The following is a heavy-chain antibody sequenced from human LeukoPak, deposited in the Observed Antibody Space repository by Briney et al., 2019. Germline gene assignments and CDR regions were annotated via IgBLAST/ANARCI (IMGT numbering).Heavy chain of an antibody. Sequence: GGSLRLSCAASGFTFSSFAMTWVRQAPGKGLEWVSIISSDGASTYYADSVKGRLTISRDNSKNTLYLQMNSLRAEDSALYYSAKGGWNAWFDPWGQGTLVTVSS. CDR2: ISSDGAST. J-gene: IGHJ5*02. D-gene: IGHD1-1*01. V-gene: IGHV3-23*01. CDR1: GFTFSSFA. CDR3: AKGGWNAWFDP.